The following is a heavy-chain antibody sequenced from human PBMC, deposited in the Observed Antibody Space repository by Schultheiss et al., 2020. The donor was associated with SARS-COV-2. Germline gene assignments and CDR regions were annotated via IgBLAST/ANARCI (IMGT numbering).Heavy chain of an antibody. J-gene: IGHJ6*02. V-gene: IGHV4-4*02. D-gene: IGHD3-10*01. CDR3: ARHRGDYYYYYGMDV. Sequence: SETLSLTCAVSGGSISGTTWWSWVRQPPGKGLEWIGEVYHSGSTNYNPSLKSRVTISVDTSKNQFSLKLSSVTAADTAVYYCARHRGDYYYYYGMDVWGQGTTVTVSS. CDR2: VYHSGST. CDR1: GGSISGTTW.